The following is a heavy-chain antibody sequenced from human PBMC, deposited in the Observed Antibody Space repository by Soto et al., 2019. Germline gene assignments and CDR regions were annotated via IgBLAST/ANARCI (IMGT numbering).Heavy chain of an antibody. Sequence: GGSLRLSCAASGFTFTRYSMNWVRQAPGKGLEWVSSISSTTNYIYYRDSMKGRFTISRDNAKNSLYLEMNSLRAKDTAVYYCARESEDLTSNFDYWGQGTLVTVSS. CDR3: ARESEDLTSNFDY. J-gene: IGHJ4*02. CDR2: ISSTTNYI. V-gene: IGHV3-21*06. CDR1: GFTFTRYS.